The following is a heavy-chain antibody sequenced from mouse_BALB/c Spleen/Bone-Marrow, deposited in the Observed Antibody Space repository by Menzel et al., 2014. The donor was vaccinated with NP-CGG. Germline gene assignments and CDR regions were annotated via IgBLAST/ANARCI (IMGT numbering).Heavy chain of an antibody. CDR2: INRDGGIT. CDR3: ASRELRWSYFDY. V-gene: IGHV5-6-2*01. J-gene: IGHJ2*01. CDR1: GFTFSSYY. Sequence: EVMLVESGGGLVKLGGSLKLSCAASGFTFSSYYMSWVRQTPGKRLELVAAINRDGGITFYQDTVKGRFTISRDNANNTLYLQVSSLKSEDTALYYCASRELRWSYFDYWGQGTTLTVSS. D-gene: IGHD1-1*02.